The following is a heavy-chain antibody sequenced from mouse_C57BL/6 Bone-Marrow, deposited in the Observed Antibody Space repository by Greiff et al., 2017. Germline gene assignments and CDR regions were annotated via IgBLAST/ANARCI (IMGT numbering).Heavy chain of an antibody. CDR1: GFTFSSYG. J-gene: IGHJ4*01. D-gene: IGHD5-1-1*01. CDR3: ARRKYMDY. CDR2: ISSGGSYT. V-gene: IGHV5-6*02. Sequence: EVMLVESGGDLVKPGGSLKLSCAASGFTFSSYGMSWVRQTPDKRLEWVATISSGGSYTYYPDSVKGRFTISRDNAKNTLYLQMSSLKSEDTAMYYCARRKYMDYWGQGTSVTVSS.